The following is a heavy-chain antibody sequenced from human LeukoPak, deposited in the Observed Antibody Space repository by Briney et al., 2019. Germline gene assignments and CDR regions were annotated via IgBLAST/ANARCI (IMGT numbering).Heavy chain of an antibody. CDR2: ISASGTT. J-gene: IGHJ4*02. V-gene: IGHV4-4*07. CDR3: ARDRAVALAIRRLDY. Sequence: SETLSLTCTVSGGSINSYYWSWIRQPAGRGLEWIGRISASGTTDYNPSLKSRVTISVDKSKNQFSLRLTSVTAADTAVYYCARDRAVALAIRRLDYCGQGTLVAVSS. D-gene: IGHD3-9*01. CDR1: GGSINSYY.